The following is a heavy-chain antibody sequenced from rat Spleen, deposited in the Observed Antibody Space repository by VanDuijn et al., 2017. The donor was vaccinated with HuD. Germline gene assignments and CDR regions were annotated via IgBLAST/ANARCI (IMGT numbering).Heavy chain of an antibody. J-gene: IGHJ2*01. CDR3: AKPSYYGYPY. CDR1: GFSLTSYS. CDR2: MWYDGDT. V-gene: IGHV2S61*01. Sequence: QVQLKESGPGLVQPSETLSLTCTVSGFSLTSYSVSWVRQPSGKGPEWLGKMWYDGDTNYNSALNSRLSISRDTSKSQVFLKMNNLQTEDTAMYFCAKPSYYGYPYWGQGVMVTVSS. D-gene: IGHD1-7*01.